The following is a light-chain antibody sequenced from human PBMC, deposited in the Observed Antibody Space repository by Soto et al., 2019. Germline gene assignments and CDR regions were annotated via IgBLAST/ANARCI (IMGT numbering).Light chain of an antibody. Sequence: QSVLKHPPSVSGAPGHRVTISFTGCSFNIGAGYDVQWYQQLPGTAHKLLIYGNTNRPSGVPDRFSGSKSGTSASLAITGLQAEDEADYYCQSYDNSLSCSYVFGTGTQLTVL. J-gene: IGLJ1*01. CDR2: GNT. V-gene: IGLV1-40*01. CDR1: SFNIGAGYD. CDR3: QSYDNSLSCSYV.